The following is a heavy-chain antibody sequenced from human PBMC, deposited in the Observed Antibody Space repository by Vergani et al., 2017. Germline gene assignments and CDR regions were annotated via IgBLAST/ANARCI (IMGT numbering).Heavy chain of an antibody. CDR3: ARAHATYYDFWSGYYHQGDY. D-gene: IGHD3-3*01. J-gene: IGHJ4*02. CDR1: GGTFSSYA. Sequence: QVQLVQSGAEVKKPGSSVKVSCKASGGTFSSYAISWVRQAPGQGLEWMGGIIPILGIANYAQKFQGRVTITADKSTSTAYMELSSLRSEDTAVYYCARAHATYYDFWSGYYHQGDYWGQGTLVTVSS. V-gene: IGHV1-69*09. CDR2: IIPILGIA.